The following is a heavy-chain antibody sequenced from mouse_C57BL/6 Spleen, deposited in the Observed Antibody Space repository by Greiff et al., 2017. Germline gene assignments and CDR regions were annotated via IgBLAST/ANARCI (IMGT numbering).Heavy chain of an antibody. Sequence: EVQLVESGGDLVKPGGSLKLSCAASGFTFSSYGMSWVRQTPDKRLEWVATISSGGSYTYYPDSVKGRFTISRDNAKNTLYLQMSSLKSEDTAMYYCARGEGYYWYFDVWGTGTTVTVSS. CDR2: ISSGGSYT. D-gene: IGHD2-2*01. V-gene: IGHV5-6*01. CDR1: GFTFSSYG. J-gene: IGHJ1*03. CDR3: ARGEGYYWYFDV.